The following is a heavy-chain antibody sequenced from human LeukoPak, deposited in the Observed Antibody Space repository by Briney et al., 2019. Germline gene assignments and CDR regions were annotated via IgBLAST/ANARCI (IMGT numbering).Heavy chain of an antibody. CDR3: ARDVAGEGSGPHDAFDI. CDR2: ISAYNGNT. D-gene: IGHD3-3*01. J-gene: IGHJ3*02. Sequence: ASVTVSCKASVYTFTSYGISWVRQAPGQGLEWMGWISAYNGNTNYAQKLQGRVTMTTDTSTSTAYMEPRSLRSDDTAVYYCARDVAGEGSGPHDAFDIWGQGTMVTVSS. CDR1: VYTFTSYG. V-gene: IGHV1-18*01.